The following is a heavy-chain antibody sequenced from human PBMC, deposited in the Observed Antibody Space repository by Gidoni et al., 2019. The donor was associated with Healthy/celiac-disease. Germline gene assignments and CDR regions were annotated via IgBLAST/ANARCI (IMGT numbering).Heavy chain of an antibody. J-gene: IGHJ6*02. V-gene: IGHV4-39*01. CDR2: IYYSGST. CDR1: GGSISSSSYY. D-gene: IGHD1-26*01. CDR3: ARHGRIGAPVGYYYGMDV. Sequence: QLQLPESGPGLVKPSETLSLTCTVSGGSISSSSYYWGWIRQPPGKGLEWIGSIYYSGSTYYNPSLKSRVTISVDTSKNQFSLKLSSVTAADTAVYYCARHGRIGAPVGYYYGMDVWGQGTTVTVSS.